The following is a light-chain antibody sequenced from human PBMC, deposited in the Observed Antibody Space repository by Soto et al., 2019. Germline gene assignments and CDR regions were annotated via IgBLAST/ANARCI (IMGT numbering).Light chain of an antibody. CDR1: QSVSNRY. CDR3: QQYAGSPMYA. CDR2: GAS. Sequence: DIVLTQSPDTLSLSPGDRATLSCRASQSVSNRYLACYQQQPGQAPRLLIYGASSRATGIPDRFSGSGSGTDFTLTISRLEPEDFAVYYCQQYAGSPMYAFGQGTRLEIK. V-gene: IGKV3-20*01. J-gene: IGKJ2*01.